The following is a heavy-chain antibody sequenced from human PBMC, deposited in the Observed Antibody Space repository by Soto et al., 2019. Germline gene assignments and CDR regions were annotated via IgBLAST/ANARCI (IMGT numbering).Heavy chain of an antibody. V-gene: IGHV4-31*03. CDR2: IYHTGST. Sequence: SETLSLTCSVSGGSISTVGHYWTWFRQTPGKGLERIGSIYHTGSTYYSKSLRSRLTMAVDTSKSQFSLRLSSVTAADTAVYYCARATGTLRSRNCDYWGQGSLATVSS. J-gene: IGHJ4*02. CDR1: GGSISTVGHY. CDR3: ARATGTLRSRNCDY. D-gene: IGHD1-1*01.